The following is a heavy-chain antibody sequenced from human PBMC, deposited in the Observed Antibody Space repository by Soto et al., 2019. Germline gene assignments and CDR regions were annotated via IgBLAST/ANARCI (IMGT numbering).Heavy chain of an antibody. J-gene: IGHJ4*02. D-gene: IGHD3-22*01. CDR1: GGSISSYY. Sequence: SETLSLTCTVSGGSISSYYWSWIRQPPGKGLAWIGYIYYSGSTNYNPSLKSRVTISVDTSKNQFSLKLSSVTAADTAVYYCARGGRFAWLPLMYFDYWGQGTLVSGSS. CDR3: ARGGRFAWLPLMYFDY. CDR2: IYYSGST. V-gene: IGHV4-59*12.